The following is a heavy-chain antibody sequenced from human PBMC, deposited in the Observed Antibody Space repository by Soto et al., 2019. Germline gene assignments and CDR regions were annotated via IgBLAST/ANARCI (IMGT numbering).Heavy chain of an antibody. V-gene: IGHV4-59*01. CDR2: ISSSGTI. D-gene: IGHD3-9*01. J-gene: IGHJ6*02. Sequence: SETLSLTCIVSGGSIRDYFWTWIRQPPGKGLEWIGYISSSGTINYSSSLKSRVTISLDTSRNRFSLRLSSVTAADTAVYFCARDRKLVIPGNYYYYGMDVWGPGTTVTVSS. CDR1: GGSIRDYF. CDR3: ARDRKLVIPGNYYYYGMDV.